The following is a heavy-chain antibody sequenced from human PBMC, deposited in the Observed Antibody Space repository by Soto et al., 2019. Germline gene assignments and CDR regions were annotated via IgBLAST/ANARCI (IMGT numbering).Heavy chain of an antibody. J-gene: IGHJ4*02. CDR3: AHKEPRMNHFNY. D-gene: IGHD2-8*01. CDR1: GFSLSTSGVG. CDR2: IYWDDDK. V-gene: IGHV2-5*02. Sequence: GPTLVNPTQTLTLTCTFSGFSLSTSGVGVGWIRQPPGKALEWLAVIYWDDDKRYSPSLKNRLTITKDTSKNHVVLTMTNIDAVDTATYYCAHKEPRMNHFNYWGQGTPVTVSS.